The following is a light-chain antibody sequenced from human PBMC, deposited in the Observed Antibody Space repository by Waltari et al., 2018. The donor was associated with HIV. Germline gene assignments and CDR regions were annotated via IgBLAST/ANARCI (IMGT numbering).Light chain of an antibody. CDR3: SSYISSATPE. CDR2: EVS. J-gene: IGLJ3*02. CDR1: SSDIGTYY. Sequence: QSALTQPASVSGSPGQSTSISCTGTSSDIGTYYLSWYQHHPGKAPKFIIYEVSQRPSGVSNRFSGSKSGNTASLTISGLLPEDEAYYFCSSYISSATPEFGGGTRLTVL. V-gene: IGLV2-14*01.